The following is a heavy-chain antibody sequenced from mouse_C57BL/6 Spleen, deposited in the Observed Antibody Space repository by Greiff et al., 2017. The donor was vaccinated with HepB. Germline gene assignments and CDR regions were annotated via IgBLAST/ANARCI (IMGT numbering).Heavy chain of an antibody. D-gene: IGHD1-1*01. Sequence: EVQVVESEGGLVQPGSSMKLSCTASGFTFSDYYMAWVRQVPEKGLEWVANINYDGSSTYYLDSLKSRFIISRDNAKNILYLQMSSLKSEDTATYYCARMDGSSWWYFDVWGTGTTVTVSS. J-gene: IGHJ1*03. CDR2: INYDGSST. V-gene: IGHV5-16*01. CDR3: ARMDGSSWWYFDV. CDR1: GFTFSDYY.